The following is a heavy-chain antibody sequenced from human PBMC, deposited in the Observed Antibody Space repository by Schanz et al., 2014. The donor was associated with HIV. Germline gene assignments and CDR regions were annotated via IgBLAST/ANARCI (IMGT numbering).Heavy chain of an antibody. CDR1: GDTFSDYA. CDR3: ASGRRSGIGWRMDV. V-gene: IGHV1-69*01. CDR2: FNVMLSKI. J-gene: IGHJ6*02. Sequence: QVPLVQSGAEVKKPGSSLKVSCKLSGDTFSDYAISWVRQAPGQGLEWIGHFNVMLSKINSAQKFQGRGSMTADPSTNTAYMEMRGLRFEDTAVYYCASGRRSGIGWRMDVWGQGTTVSVSS. D-gene: IGHD6-19*01.